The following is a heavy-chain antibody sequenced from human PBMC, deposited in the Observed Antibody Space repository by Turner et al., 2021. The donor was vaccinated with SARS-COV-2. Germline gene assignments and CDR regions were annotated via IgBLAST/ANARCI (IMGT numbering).Heavy chain of an antibody. Sequence: QLQLQESGPGLVKPSETLSLPCTVPSGSISSSAYYWGWIRQPPGKGLEWIGSFFYSGSTYYSPSLKSRITIAVDTSKNQFSLNLSSVTAADTAVYYCARQVSILGRWLAPLDSWGQGTLVTVSS. CDR3: ARQVSILGRWLAPLDS. J-gene: IGHJ4*02. D-gene: IGHD6-19*01. CDR1: SGSISSSAYY. CDR2: FFYSGST. V-gene: IGHV4-39*01.